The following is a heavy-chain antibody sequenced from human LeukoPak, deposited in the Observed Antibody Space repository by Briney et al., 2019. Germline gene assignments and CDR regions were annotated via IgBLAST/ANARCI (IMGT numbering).Heavy chain of an antibody. V-gene: IGHV3-23*01. CDR2: ISGSGGST. D-gene: IGHD5-18*01. Sequence: GGSLRLSCAASGFTFSSYAMSWVRQAPGEGLEWGSAISGSGGSTYYADSVKGRFTISRDNSKNTLYLQMNILRAEDTAVYYCANGFIRGYRYGPRFDHWGQGTLVTVSS. CDR1: GFTFSSYA. J-gene: IGHJ4*02. CDR3: ANGFIRGYRYGPRFDH.